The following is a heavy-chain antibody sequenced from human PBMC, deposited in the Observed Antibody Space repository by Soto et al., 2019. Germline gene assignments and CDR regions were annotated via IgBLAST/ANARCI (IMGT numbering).Heavy chain of an antibody. CDR3: ARASKGSGYYPHAFDI. D-gene: IGHD3-22*01. Sequence: PGGSLRLSCAASGFTVSSNYMSWVRQAPGKGLEWVSIIYIVGTTYYADSVKGRFTISRDTSRNTLYLQMNSLRVDDTALYYCARASKGSGYYPHAFDIWGQGTMVTVSS. CDR1: GFTVSSNY. CDR2: IYIVGTT. J-gene: IGHJ3*02. V-gene: IGHV3-53*01.